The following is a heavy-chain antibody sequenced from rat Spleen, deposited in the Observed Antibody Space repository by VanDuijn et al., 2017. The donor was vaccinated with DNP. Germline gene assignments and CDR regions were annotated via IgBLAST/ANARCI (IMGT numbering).Heavy chain of an antibody. Sequence: EVQLVESGGGLVQPGRSLKLSCAASGFSFSDYDMAWVRQAPTKGLEWVACMSPTTRSSYSRDSVKGRFTVSRDDATSTLYLQMNSLRSEDTATYYCARHYGGYLYYFDYWGQGVMVTVSS. V-gene: IGHV5-22*01. CDR1: GFSFSDYD. J-gene: IGHJ2*01. D-gene: IGHD1-11*01. CDR3: ARHYGGYLYYFDY. CDR2: MSPTTRSS.